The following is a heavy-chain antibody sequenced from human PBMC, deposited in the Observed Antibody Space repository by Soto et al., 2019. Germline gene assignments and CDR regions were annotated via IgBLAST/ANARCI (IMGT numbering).Heavy chain of an antibody. Sequence: PGGSLRLSCAASGFTFSTYGMHWVRQAPGKGLEWVALVSYDGSNEYYADSVKGRFIISRDNSKNTLFLQINSLRAEDTALYYRAKDGSWNCPHHSESWGQGTMFAVSS. CDR2: VSYDGSNE. J-gene: IGHJ5*01. D-gene: IGHD1-7*01. CDR1: GFTFSTYG. CDR3: AKDGSWNCPHHSES. V-gene: IGHV3-30*18.